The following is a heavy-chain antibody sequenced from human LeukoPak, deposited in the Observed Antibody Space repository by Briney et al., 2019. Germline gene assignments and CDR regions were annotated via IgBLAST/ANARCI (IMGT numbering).Heavy chain of an antibody. J-gene: IGHJ4*02. CDR2: ISWDGGST. CDR3: ANLNSVGY. CDR1: GFTVSSNY. D-gene: IGHD1-7*01. V-gene: IGHV3-43*01. Sequence: GGSLRLSCAASGFTVSSNYMSWVRQAPGKGLEWVSLISWDGGSTYYADSVKGRFTISRDNSKNSLYLQMNSLRTEDSALYYCANLNSVGYWGQGTLVTVSS.